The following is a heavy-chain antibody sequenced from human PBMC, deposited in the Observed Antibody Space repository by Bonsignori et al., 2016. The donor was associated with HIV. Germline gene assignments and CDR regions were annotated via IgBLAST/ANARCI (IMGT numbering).Heavy chain of an antibody. CDR1: GGSISSYY. V-gene: IGHV4-4*07. CDR2: IYTSGST. CDR3: ARVSLPYDFWSGQYYFDY. D-gene: IGHD3-3*01. Sequence: GSLRLSCTVSGGSISSYYWSWIRQPAGKGLEWIGRIYTSGSTNYNPSLKSRVTMSVDTSKNQFSLKLSSVTAADTAVYYCARVSLPYDFWSGQYYFDYWGQGTLVTVSS. J-gene: IGHJ4*02.